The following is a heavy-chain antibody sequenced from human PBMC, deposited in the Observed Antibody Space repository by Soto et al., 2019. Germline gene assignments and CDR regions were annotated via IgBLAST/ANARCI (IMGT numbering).Heavy chain of an antibody. Sequence: PSETLSLTCAVAGGSISSGGYSWSWIRQPPGKGLEWIGYIYHSGSTNYNPSLKSRVTISVDTSKNQFSLKLSSVTAADTAVYYCARGTWVRSGFDFWGQGTMVTVSS. D-gene: IGHD3-10*01. J-gene: IGHJ3*01. CDR1: GGSISSGGYS. CDR3: ARGTWVRSGFDF. V-gene: IGHV4-30-2*01. CDR2: IYHSGST.